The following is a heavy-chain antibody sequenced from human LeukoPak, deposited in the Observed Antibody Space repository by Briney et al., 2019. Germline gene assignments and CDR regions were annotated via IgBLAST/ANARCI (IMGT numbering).Heavy chain of an antibody. CDR2: ISSSSSYL. V-gene: IGHV3-21*01. J-gene: IGHJ4*02. CDR1: GFTFSSYS. D-gene: IGHD2-15*01. CDR3: AKARYCSGGSCFPRLSPDY. Sequence: GGSLRLSRAVSGFTFSSYSMKWVRPAPRKGREWGSSISSSSSYLYYVHSVKGRFTISRDNANNSMYLQMNRLRAEDTAVYYCAKARYCSGGSCFPRLSPDYWGQGTLVTVSS.